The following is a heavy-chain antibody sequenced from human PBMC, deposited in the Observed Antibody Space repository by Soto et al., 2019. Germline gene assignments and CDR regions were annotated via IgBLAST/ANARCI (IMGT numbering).Heavy chain of an antibody. V-gene: IGHV3-48*01. CDR2: ISSSSFSI. J-gene: IGHJ4*02. CDR1: GFTFSDYD. CDR3: ARDVGGGSWDY. Sequence: EVQLVESGGGLVQPGGSLRLSCAASGFTFSDYDMNWVRQAPGKGLEWVSYISSSSFSIYYADSAKGRFTISRDNAKNSLSLQMNSLRAEDTAVYYSARDVGGGSWDYWGQGTRVTVSS. D-gene: IGHD6-13*01.